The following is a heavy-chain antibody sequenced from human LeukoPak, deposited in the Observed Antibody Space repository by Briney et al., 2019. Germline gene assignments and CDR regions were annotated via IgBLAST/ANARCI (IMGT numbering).Heavy chain of an antibody. V-gene: IGHV4-4*07. D-gene: IGHD5-18*01. CDR2: VFTSGIISGNT. CDR3: ARGTWIQLWFSAFDI. J-gene: IGHJ3*02. CDR1: GGSISSYY. Sequence: KPSETLSLTCTVSGGSISSYYWSWIRQPPGKGLEWIGRVFTSGIISGNTNYNPSLKSRVTMSVDSSKNQFSLKLRSVTAADTAVYYCARGTWIQLWFSAFDIWGQGTMVTVSS.